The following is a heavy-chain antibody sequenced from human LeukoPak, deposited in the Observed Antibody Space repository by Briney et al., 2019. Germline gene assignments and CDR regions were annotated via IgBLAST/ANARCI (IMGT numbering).Heavy chain of an antibody. CDR2: ISSNGGST. V-gene: IGHV3-64*01. D-gene: IGHD1-26*01. Sequence: PGGSLRLSCTASGFTFSSYAMHWVRQAPGKGLEYVSAISSNGGSTYYANSVKGRFTISRDNFKNALYLQMGSLRAEDMAVYYCARTSGSYVGPYQFWGQGTLVTVSS. CDR1: GFTFSSYA. CDR3: ARTSGSYVGPYQF. J-gene: IGHJ4*02.